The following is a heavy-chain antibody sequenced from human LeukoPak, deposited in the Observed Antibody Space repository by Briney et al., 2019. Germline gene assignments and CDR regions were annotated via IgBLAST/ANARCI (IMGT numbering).Heavy chain of an antibody. J-gene: IGHJ4*02. CDR2: INHSGST. D-gene: IGHD3-16*02. CDR3: ARGTRYGYRY. CDR1: GGSFSGYY. Sequence: SETLSLTCAVYGGSFSGYYWSWIRQPPGKGLEWIGEINHSGSTNYNPSLKSRVTISVDTSKNQFSLELSSVTAADTAVYYCARGTRYGYRYWGQGTLVTVSS. V-gene: IGHV4-34*01.